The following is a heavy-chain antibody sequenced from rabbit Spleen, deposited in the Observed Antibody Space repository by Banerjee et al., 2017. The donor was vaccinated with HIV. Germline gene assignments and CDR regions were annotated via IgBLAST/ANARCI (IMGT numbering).Heavy chain of an antibody. Sequence: QEQLVESGGGLVKPEGSLTLTCKASGFFFSDRDVMCWVRQAPGKGLECIACIYGGGWNGSTYYASWAKGRFTVSKTSSTTVTLQMTSLTAADTATYFCARDAGNTYRINNLDLWGPGTLVTVS. J-gene: IGHJ4*01. CDR2: IYGGGWNGST. V-gene: IGHV1S45*01. CDR3: ARDAGNTYRINNLDL. CDR1: GFFFSDRDV. D-gene: IGHD8-1*01.